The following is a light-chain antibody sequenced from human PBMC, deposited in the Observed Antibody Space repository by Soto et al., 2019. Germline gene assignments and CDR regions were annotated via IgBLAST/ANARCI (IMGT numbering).Light chain of an antibody. CDR3: QQYNNWPLT. J-gene: IGKJ3*01. Sequence: EIEMTQTPATLSVPPGERASLSCRASQFVSSNLAWYQQKPGQAPRLLIYGGSTRATGVPARFSGSGSGTEFTLTINSLQSEDFAVYYCQQYNNWPLTFGPGTKVDIK. V-gene: IGKV3-15*01. CDR1: QFVSSN. CDR2: GGS.